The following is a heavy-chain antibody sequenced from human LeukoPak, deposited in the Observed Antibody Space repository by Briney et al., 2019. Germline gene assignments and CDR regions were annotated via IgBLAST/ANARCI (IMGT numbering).Heavy chain of an antibody. CDR2: INSDGSST. CDR3: TLGRGVF. J-gene: IGHJ4*02. Sequence: GGSLRLSCAASGFTLSSYWMHWVRQAPGKCLMWVSRINSDGSSTNYADSVKGRFTISRDNAKNTLYLQMNTLRAEDTAVYYCTLGRGVFWGQGTLVTVSS. D-gene: IGHD1-26*01. V-gene: IGHV3-74*01. CDR1: GFTLSSYW.